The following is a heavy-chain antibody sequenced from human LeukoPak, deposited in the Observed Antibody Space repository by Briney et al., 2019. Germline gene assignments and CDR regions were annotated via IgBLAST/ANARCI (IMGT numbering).Heavy chain of an antibody. D-gene: IGHD1-26*01. V-gene: IGHV1-18*01. CDR2: ISGYNGNT. CDR3: ARAGSYSPRFDP. J-gene: IGHJ5*02. Sequence: ASVKVSCKASGYTFTSYGLSWVRQAPGQGLEWMGWISGYNGNTNYAQNLQGRVTMTTDTSTSTAYMELRSLRSDDTAVYYCARAGSYSPRFDPWGQGTLVTVSS. CDR1: GYTFTSYG.